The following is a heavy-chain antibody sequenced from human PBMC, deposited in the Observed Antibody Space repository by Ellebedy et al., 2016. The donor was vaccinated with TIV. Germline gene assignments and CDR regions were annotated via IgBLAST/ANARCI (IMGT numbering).Heavy chain of an antibody. CDR3: ARGWGPAAIPPISHYYYYMDV. CDR2: INHSGST. V-gene: IGHV4-34*01. CDR1: GGSFSGYY. D-gene: IGHD2-2*01. J-gene: IGHJ6*03. Sequence: SETLSLXXAVYGGSFSGYYWSWIRQPPGKGLEWIGEINHSGSTNYNPSLKSRVTISVDTSKNQFSLKLSSVTAADTAVYYCARGWGPAAIPPISHYYYYMDVWGKGTTVTVSS.